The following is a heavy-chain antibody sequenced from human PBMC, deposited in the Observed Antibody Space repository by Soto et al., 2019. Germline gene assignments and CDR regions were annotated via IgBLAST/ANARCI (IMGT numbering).Heavy chain of an antibody. D-gene: IGHD1-26*01. J-gene: IGHJ5*02. CDR2: TSSTGNT. CDR1: GGSITSYH. V-gene: IGHV4-59*03. CDR3: TKDMHAGFPHYLDP. Sequence: SDTLSLTCIVSGGSITSYHWSWIRQFPAKGREWIACTSSTGNTHYNPSLHSRVTMSMDTSRTQLSPQLTAMTAADTAVYYWTKDMHAGFPHYLDPSGQGTLATVSS.